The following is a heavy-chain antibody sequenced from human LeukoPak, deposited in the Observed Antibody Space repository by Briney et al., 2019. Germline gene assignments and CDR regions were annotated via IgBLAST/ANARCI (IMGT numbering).Heavy chain of an antibody. D-gene: IGHD6-25*01. Sequence: FSXYWIGWVRQXPGKGLEWMATVNPGDSDTRYSPSLQGQVTISADKSINTAYLQWSSLKASDTAIYYCARQAAKAGPPIGYWGQGTQVTVSS. CDR2: VNPGDSDT. CDR1: FSXYW. J-gene: IGHJ4*02. CDR3: ARQAAKAGPPIGY. V-gene: IGHV5-51*01.